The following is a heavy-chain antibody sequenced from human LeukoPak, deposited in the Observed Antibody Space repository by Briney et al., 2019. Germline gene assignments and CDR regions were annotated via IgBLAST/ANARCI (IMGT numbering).Heavy chain of an antibody. D-gene: IGHD6-19*01. J-gene: IGHJ4*02. CDR1: GSTFSTYS. V-gene: IGHV3-21*01. CDR3: AREDTLAGLYYFDY. CDR2: ISSSSSYI. Sequence: PGRSLRLSCAASGSTFSTYSMNWVRQAPGKGLEWVSSISSSSSYIYYADSVKGRFTISRDNAKNSLYLQMNSLRAEDTAVYYCAREDTLAGLYYFDYWGQGTLVTVSS.